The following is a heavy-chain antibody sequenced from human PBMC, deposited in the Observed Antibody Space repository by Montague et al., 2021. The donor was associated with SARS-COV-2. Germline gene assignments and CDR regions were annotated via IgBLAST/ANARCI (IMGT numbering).Heavy chain of an antibody. Sequence: SETLSLTCAVSGGSISSSNWWCCVRQPPGRGLEWSGEIYHSGSTNNKPSLKSRATISEDKSKNQFSLKLSAVPAATTVLYSCASRGAVAGKVYFEHWGQGTLVTVSS. V-gene: IGHV4-4*02. J-gene: IGHJ1*01. CDR3: ASRGAVAGKVYFEH. CDR2: IYHSGST. CDR1: GGSISSSNW. D-gene: IGHD6-19*01.